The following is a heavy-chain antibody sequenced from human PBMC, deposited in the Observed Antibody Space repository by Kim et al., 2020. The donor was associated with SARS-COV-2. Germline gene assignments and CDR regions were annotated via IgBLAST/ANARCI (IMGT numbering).Heavy chain of an antibody. J-gene: IGHJ6*02. CDR2: ISSSSGYK. D-gene: IGHD3-22*01. CDR1: GLTFSSYG. V-gene: IGHV3-21*05. Sequence: GGSLRLSCAASGLTFSSYGMNWVRQAPGKGLEWVSCISSSSGYKYYADSVKGRFTISRDNAKNSLYLQMNSLRAEDTAGYYCAGGLGYYDDSSHKGKGMDVWGQGTTVTVSS. CDR3: AGGLGYYDDSSHKGKGMDV.